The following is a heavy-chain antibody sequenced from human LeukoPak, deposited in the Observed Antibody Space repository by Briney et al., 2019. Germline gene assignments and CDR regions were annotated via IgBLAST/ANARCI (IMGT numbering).Heavy chain of an antibody. CDR1: GYTFTGYY. D-gene: IGHD6-19*01. Sequence: ASVKVSCKASGYTFTGYYMHWVRQAPGQGLEWMGWINPNSGGTIYAQKFQGRVTMTRDTSISTAYMELSRLRSDDTAVYYCASFAGYSSGWYRGNFDYWGQGTLVTVSS. CDR2: INPNSGGT. CDR3: ASFAGYSSGWYRGNFDY. J-gene: IGHJ4*02. V-gene: IGHV1-2*02.